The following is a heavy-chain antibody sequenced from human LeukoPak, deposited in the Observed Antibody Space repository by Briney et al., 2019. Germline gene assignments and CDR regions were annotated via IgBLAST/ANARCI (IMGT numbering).Heavy chain of an antibody. V-gene: IGHV4-61*05. CDR3: ARRRGSSWYYFDY. CDR2: IYYSGST. D-gene: IGHD6-13*01. J-gene: IGHJ4*02. Sequence: PSKTLSLTCTVSGGSISSSSYYWSWIRQPPGKGLEWIGYIYYSGSTNYNPSLKSRVTISVDTSKNQFSLKLSSVTAADTAVYYCARRRGSSWYYFDYWGQGTLVTVSS. CDR1: GGSISSSSYY.